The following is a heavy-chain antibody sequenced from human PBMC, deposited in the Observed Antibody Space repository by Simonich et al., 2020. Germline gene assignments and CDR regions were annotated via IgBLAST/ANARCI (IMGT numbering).Heavy chain of an antibody. CDR2: IDYSGST. CDR3: ARHAGFAFDI. CDR1: GGSISSSSYY. Sequence: QLQLQESGPGLVKPSETLSLTCTVSGGSISSSSYYWGWIRHPPGKGLGWIGSIDYSGSTYYNPSRNSRVTISVDTSKNQFSLKLSSVTAADTAVYYCARHAGFAFDIWGQGTMVTVSS. D-gene: IGHD6-13*01. V-gene: IGHV4-39*01. J-gene: IGHJ3*02.